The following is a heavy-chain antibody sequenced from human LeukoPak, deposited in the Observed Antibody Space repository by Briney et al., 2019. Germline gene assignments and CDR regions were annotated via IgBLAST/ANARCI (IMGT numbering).Heavy chain of an antibody. D-gene: IGHD1-26*01. CDR1: GFTFSSYW. Sequence: GGSLRLSCAASGFTFSSYWMSWVRQAPGKGLEWVANIKQDGSEKYYVDSVKGRFTISRDNSKNTLYLQMNSLRAEDTAVYYCAKGIVGATRKINFFDYWGQGTLVTVSS. CDR2: IKQDGSEK. J-gene: IGHJ4*02. CDR3: AKGIVGATRKINFFDY. V-gene: IGHV3-7*03.